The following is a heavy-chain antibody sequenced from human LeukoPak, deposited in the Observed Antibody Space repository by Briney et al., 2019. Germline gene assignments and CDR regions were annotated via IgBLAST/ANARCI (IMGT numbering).Heavy chain of an antibody. CDR3: YGGNAEQ. Sequence: GGSLRLSSAASGLTFSSYWMHWVRQAPGKGLVWVSGVNTDGSSTNYADSVKGRFTISRDNAKNTVYLQMNSLRVEDMAVYYCYGGNAEQWGQGTLVTVSS. CDR2: VNTDGSST. D-gene: IGHD4/OR15-4a*01. CDR1: GLTFSSYW. V-gene: IGHV3-74*01. J-gene: IGHJ1*01.